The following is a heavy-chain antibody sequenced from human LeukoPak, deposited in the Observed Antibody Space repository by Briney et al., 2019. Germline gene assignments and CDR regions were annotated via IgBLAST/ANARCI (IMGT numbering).Heavy chain of an antibody. CDR2: ISGSGGST. J-gene: IGHJ3*02. CDR1: GFTFSSYA. Sequence: GGSLRLSCAASGFTFSSYAMSWVRQAPGKGLEWVSAISGSGGSTYYADSVKGRFTISRDNSKNTLYLQMNSLRAEDTAVYYCAREGRDYYGSGSYSDAFDIWGQGTMVTVSS. D-gene: IGHD3-10*01. CDR3: AREGRDYYGSGSYSDAFDI. V-gene: IGHV3-23*01.